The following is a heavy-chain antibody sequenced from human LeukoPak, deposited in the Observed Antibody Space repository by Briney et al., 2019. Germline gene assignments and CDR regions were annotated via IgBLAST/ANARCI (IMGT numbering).Heavy chain of an antibody. CDR1: GDSVSSNSAA. V-gene: IGHV6-1*01. J-gene: IGHJ5*02. Sequence: SQTLSLTCAISGDSVSSNSAAWNWIRQSPSRGLEWLGRTYYRSKWYNDYAVSVKSRITISPDTSKNQFSLQLNSVTPEDTAVYYWERDPGGSAPNWFDPRGQGTLVTVSS. CDR3: ERDPGGSAPNWFDP. D-gene: IGHD1-26*01. CDR2: TYYRSKWYN.